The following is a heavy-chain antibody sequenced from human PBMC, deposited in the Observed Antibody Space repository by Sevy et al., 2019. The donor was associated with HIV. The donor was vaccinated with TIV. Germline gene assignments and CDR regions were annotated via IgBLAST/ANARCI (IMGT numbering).Heavy chain of an antibody. CDR1: GYSISSGYY. Sequence: SETLSLTCTVSGYSISSGYYWGWIRQPPGKGLEWIGSIYHSGSTYYNPSLKSRVTISVDTSKNQFSLKLSSVTAADMAVYYCARVPPTVTTAWFDPWGQGTLVTVSS. CDR3: ARVPPTVTTAWFDP. V-gene: IGHV4-38-2*02. CDR2: IYHSGST. D-gene: IGHD4-17*01. J-gene: IGHJ5*02.